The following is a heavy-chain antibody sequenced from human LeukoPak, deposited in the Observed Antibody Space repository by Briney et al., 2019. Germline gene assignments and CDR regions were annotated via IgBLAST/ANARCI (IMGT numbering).Heavy chain of an antibody. D-gene: IGHD4-11*01. CDR2: INPNSGGT. Sequence: ASVKVSCKGSGYTFTGYYMHWVRQAPGQGLEWMGWINPNSGGTNYAQKFQGRVTMTRDTSISTAYMELSRLRSDDTAVYYCARDGTTVTPDYWYYGMDVWGQGTTVTVSS. CDR3: ARDGTTVTPDYWYYGMDV. V-gene: IGHV1-2*02. J-gene: IGHJ6*02. CDR1: GYTFTGYY.